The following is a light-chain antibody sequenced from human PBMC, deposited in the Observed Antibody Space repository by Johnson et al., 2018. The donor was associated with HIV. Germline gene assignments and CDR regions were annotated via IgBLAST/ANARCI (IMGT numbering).Light chain of an antibody. CDR3: GTWDNSLSTGCV. V-gene: IGLV1-51*01. Sequence: QSVLTQPPSVSAAPGQKVTISCSGSSSNIGNNYVSWYQQIPGTAPKLLIYENNKRPSGIPDRFSGSKSGTSATLDITGPQPGDEADYYCGTWDNSLSTGCVFGTGTKVTVL. CDR2: ENN. CDR1: SSNIGNNY. J-gene: IGLJ1*01.